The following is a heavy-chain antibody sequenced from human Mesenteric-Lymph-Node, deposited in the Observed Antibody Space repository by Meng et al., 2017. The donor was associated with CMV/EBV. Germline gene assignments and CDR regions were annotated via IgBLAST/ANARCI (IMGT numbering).Heavy chain of an antibody. CDR2: ISPNTGNT. D-gene: IGHD1-26*01. Sequence: ASVKVSCKASGYPFINYDINWVRQAPGQGSEWLGWISPNTGNTKFAPSFQGRVTMTRDTSISAVYLELSRLTSDDTAVYYCTRGLGIYAFDIWGQGTMVTVSS. J-gene: IGHJ3*02. V-gene: IGHV1-2*02. CDR3: TRGLGIYAFDI. CDR1: GYPFINYD.